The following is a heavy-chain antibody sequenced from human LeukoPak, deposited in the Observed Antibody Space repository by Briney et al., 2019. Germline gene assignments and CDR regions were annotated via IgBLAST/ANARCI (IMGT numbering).Heavy chain of an antibody. V-gene: IGHV4-34*01. CDR1: GGSSSGYY. D-gene: IGHD6-19*01. J-gene: IGHJ4*02. CDR3: ASHTGIAVAGTYGGY. Sequence: PSETLSLTCAVYGGSSSGYYWSWIRQPPGKGLEWIGEINHSGSTNYNPSLKSRVTISVDTSKNQFSLKLSSVTAADTAVYYCASHTGIAVAGTYGGYWGQGTLVTVSS. CDR2: INHSGST.